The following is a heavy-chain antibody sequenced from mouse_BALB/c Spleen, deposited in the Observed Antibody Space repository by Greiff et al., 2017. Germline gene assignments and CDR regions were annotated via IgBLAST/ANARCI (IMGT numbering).Heavy chain of an antibody. Sequence: EVQRVESGGDLVKPGGSLKLSCAASGFTFSSYGMSWVRQTPDKRLEWVATISSGGSYTYYPDSVKGRFTISRDNAKNTLYLQMSSLKSEDTAMYYCARRVYGTWFAYWGQGTLVTVSA. D-gene: IGHD2-1*01. CDR2: ISSGGSYT. CDR1: GFTFSSYG. CDR3: ARRVYGTWFAY. J-gene: IGHJ3*01. V-gene: IGHV5-6*01.